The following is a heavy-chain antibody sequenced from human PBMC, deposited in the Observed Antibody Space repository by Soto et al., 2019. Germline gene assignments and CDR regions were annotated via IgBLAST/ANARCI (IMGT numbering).Heavy chain of an antibody. V-gene: IGHV4-39*01. CDR3: ARLEGLATISYYFDF. CDR2: IYYRGNA. D-gene: IGHD3-9*01. J-gene: IGHJ4*02. CDR1: DDSINSDKYY. Sequence: QLQLQESGPGLVKPSETLSLMCSVSDDSINSDKYYWGWIRQPPGKGLEWIGSIYYRGNAYYNPSLQTQVTISPDNSKSQFSLKLNSVTAADSAVYFCARLEGLATISYYFDFWGPGALVTVSS.